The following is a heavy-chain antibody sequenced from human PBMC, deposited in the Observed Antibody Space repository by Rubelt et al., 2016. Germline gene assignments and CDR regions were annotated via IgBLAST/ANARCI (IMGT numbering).Heavy chain of an antibody. CDR2: ISYSGST. CDR3: ARDSTPVLVVVAYGLDV. Sequence: QVLLQESGPGLVKPSETLSLTCTVSGGSITSHNWSWIRQPTGKGLEWIGYISYSGSTKSNPATKSPVTIPVDTSNNQLSLKLSSGTAVDTAVYYCARDSTPVLVVVAYGLDVWGQGTTVTVSS. V-gene: IGHV4-59*11. CDR1: GGSITSHN. J-gene: IGHJ6*02. D-gene: IGHD3-22*01.